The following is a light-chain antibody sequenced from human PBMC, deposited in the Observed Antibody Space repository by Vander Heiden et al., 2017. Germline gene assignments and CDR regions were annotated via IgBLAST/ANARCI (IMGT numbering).Light chain of an antibody. V-gene: IGLV1-44*01. CDR2: DNN. J-gene: IGLJ3*02. Sequence: QSVLTQPPSASGTPGQRCTISCSGSSSNIGRNTVNWYQQLPGTAPKVLIYDNNQRPSGIPDRFSGSKSGTSASLAISGLQSEDEADYYCAAWDDSLTGWVFGGGTKLTVL. CDR1: SSNIGRNT. CDR3: AAWDDSLTGWV.